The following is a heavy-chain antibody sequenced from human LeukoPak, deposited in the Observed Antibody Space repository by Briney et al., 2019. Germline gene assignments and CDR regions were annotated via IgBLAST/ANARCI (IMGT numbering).Heavy chain of an antibody. Sequence: GGSLRLSCAASGFTFSSYGMHWVRQAPGKGLEWVAVISYDGSNKYYADSVKGRFTISRDNSKNTLYLQMNSLRAEDTAVYYCAKDPSNPRFYYYYGMDVWGQGTTVTVSS. V-gene: IGHV3-30*18. J-gene: IGHJ6*02. CDR2: ISYDGSNK. D-gene: IGHD4-11*01. CDR1: GFTFSSYG. CDR3: AKDPSNPRFYYYYGMDV.